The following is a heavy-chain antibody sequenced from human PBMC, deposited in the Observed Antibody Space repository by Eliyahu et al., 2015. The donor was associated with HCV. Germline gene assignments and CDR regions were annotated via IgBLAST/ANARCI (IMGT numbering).Heavy chain of an antibody. CDR2: IIXMFGTG. D-gene: IGHD3-22*01. Sequence: QVQLVQSGAEVKXXGSSVXVSCKASGGTFXNFAXSWVRQAPGQGLEWMGGIIXMFGTGNYXQKFQGRVTITADESTSTAYMELSSLRSEDTAIYYCARGPDSGGYYYAYWGQGTLVTVSS. CDR1: GGTFXNFA. J-gene: IGHJ4*02. V-gene: IGHV1-69*01. CDR3: ARGPDSGGYYYAY.